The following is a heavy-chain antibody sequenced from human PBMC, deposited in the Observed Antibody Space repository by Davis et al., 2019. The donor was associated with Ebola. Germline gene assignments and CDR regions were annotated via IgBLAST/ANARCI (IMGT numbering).Heavy chain of an antibody. CDR3: ARDRYCSGGSCYSSYYYGMDV. CDR2: ISTYNDNT. D-gene: IGHD2-15*01. V-gene: IGHV1-18*01. J-gene: IGHJ6*02. Sequence: PSVKVSCKASGYTFTTYGISWVRQAPGQGLEWMGWISTYNDNTNYAQKLQGRVTMTTDTSTSTAYMELRSLRSDDTAVYYCARDRYCSGGSCYSSYYYGMDVWGQGTTVTVSS. CDR1: GYTFTTYG.